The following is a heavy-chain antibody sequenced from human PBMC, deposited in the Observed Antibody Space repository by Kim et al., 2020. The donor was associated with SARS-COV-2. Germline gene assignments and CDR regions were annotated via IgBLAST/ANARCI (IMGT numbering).Heavy chain of an antibody. CDR2: ITKSSITI. V-gene: IGHV3-48*02. CDR3: VRDRMGGAFDM. Sequence: GGSLRLSCATSGFTFSAYDMNWVRQAPGKGLEWLSFITKSSITIYYTDSVEGRFTISRDNAKNSLFLQMNSLRDEDTALYYCVRDRMGGAFDMWGQGTMVTVSS. D-gene: IGHD3-16*01. J-gene: IGHJ3*02. CDR1: GFTFSAYD.